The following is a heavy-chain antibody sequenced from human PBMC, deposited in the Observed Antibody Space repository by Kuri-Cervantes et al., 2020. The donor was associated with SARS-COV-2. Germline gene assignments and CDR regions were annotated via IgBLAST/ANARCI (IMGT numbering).Heavy chain of an antibody. CDR2: IWYDGSNK. V-gene: IGHV3-33*06. Sequence: GESLKISCAASGFTFSSYGMHWVRQAPGKGLEWVAVIWYDGSNKYYADSVKGRFTISRDNSKNTLYLQMNSLRAEDTAVYYCAKTWFGEWASNVGRNWFDPWGQGTLVTVSS. CDR3: AKTWFGEWASNVGRNWFDP. J-gene: IGHJ5*02. CDR1: GFTFSSYG. D-gene: IGHD3-10*01.